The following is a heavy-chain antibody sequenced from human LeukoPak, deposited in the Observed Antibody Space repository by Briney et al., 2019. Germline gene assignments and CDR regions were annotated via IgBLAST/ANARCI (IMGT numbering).Heavy chain of an antibody. J-gene: IGHJ4*02. CDR1: GYSISSGYY. D-gene: IGHD5-12*01. V-gene: IGHV4-38-2*02. CDR3: AGQYTGYDAFDY. Sequence: SETLSLTCTVSGYSISSGYYWGWTRQPPGKGLEWIGSMYHSGTTYYNPSLKSRVTLSVDTSKNQFSLKLSSVTAADTAVYYCAGQYTGYDAFDYWGQGTLVTVSS. CDR2: MYHSGTT.